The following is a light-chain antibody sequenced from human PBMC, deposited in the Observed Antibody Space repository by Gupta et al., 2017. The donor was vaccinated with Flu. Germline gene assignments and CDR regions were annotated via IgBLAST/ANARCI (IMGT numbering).Light chain of an antibody. V-gene: IGLV2-8*01. Sequence: QSALTQPPSASGSPGQSVTISCSGTSSDVGSSNYVSWYQQHPGKGPKLMIYEVSKRPSGVPDRFSGSKSGNTASLTVSGLQAEDEADYYGSAYAGSNNVYVFGTGTKVTVL. CDR1: SSDVGSSNY. CDR3: SAYAGSNNVYV. J-gene: IGLJ1*01. CDR2: EVS.